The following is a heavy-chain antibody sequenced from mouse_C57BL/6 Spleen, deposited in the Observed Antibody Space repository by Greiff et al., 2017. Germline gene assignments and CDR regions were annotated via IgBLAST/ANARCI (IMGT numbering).Heavy chain of an antibody. CDR3: TGYCGSSYALDY. V-gene: IGHV6-3*01. CDR1: GFTFSNYW. CDR2: IRLKSDNYAT. J-gene: IGHJ2*01. D-gene: IGHD1-1*01. Sequence: EVKLVESGGGLVQPGGSMKLSCVASGFTFSNYWMNWVRQSPEKGLEWVAQIRLKSDNYATHYAESVKGRFTISRDDSKSSVYLQMNNLRAEDTGIYYCTGYCGSSYALDYWGQGTTLTVSS.